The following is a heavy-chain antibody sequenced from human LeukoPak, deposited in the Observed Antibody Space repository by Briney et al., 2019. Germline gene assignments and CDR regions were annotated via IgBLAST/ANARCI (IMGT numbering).Heavy chain of an antibody. CDR2: ISAYNGNT. CDR3: ARDRGVVVIAPIDY. J-gene: IGHJ4*02. V-gene: IGHV1-18*01. CDR1: GYTFTSYG. Sequence: ASVEVSCKASGYTFTSYGISWVRQAPGQGLEWMGWISAYNGNTNYAQKLQGRVTMTTDTSTSTAYMELRSPRSDDTAVYYCARDRGVVVIAPIDYWGQGTLVTVSS. D-gene: IGHD2-15*01.